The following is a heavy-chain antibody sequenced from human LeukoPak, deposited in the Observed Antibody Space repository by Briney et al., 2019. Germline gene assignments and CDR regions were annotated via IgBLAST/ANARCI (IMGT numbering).Heavy chain of an antibody. Sequence: PGGSLRLSCAASGFTFSSYSMNWVRQAPGKGLEWVSSISSSSSYIYYADSVKGRFTISRDNAKNSLYLQMNSLRAEDTAVYYCARGEVVGTTTGVDYWGQGTLVTVSS. D-gene: IGHD1-26*01. CDR3: ARGEVVGTTTGVDY. CDR1: GFTFSSYS. J-gene: IGHJ4*02. CDR2: ISSSSSYI. V-gene: IGHV3-21*01.